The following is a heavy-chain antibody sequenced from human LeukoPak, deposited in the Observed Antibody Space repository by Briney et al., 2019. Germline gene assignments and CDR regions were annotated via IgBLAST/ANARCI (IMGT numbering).Heavy chain of an antibody. CDR2: ISAYNGNT. CDR1: GFTFTSYG. CDR3: ARGGRDGMDV. D-gene: IGHD3-16*01. V-gene: IGHV1-18*01. Sequence: ASVKVSCKASGFTFTSYGFTWVRQAPGQRLKWMGWISAYNGNTNYAQNFQGRVTMTTDTSTTTVYMELRSLRSDDTAVYYCARGGRDGMDVWGQGTTVTVSS. J-gene: IGHJ6*02.